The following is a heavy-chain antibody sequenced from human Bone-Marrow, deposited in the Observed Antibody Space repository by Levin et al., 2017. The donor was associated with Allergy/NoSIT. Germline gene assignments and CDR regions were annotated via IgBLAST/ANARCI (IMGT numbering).Heavy chain of an antibody. D-gene: IGHD6-6*01. CDR3: ARDRYSSSSHYARGYHYYGMDV. J-gene: IGHJ6*02. CDR1: GYTFSSNY. Sequence: ASVKVSCKASGYTFSSNYIHWVRQAPGQGLEWMGIINPSGGSTSYAQKFQGRVTMTRDTSTSTVYMELSRLRSEDTAVYYCARDRYSSSSHYARGYHYYGMDVWGQGSTVTVSS. V-gene: IGHV1-46*01. CDR2: INPSGGST.